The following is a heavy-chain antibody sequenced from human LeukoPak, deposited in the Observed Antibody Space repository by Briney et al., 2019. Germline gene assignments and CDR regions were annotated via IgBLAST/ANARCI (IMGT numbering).Heavy chain of an antibody. D-gene: IGHD5-18*01. V-gene: IGHV3-53*01. J-gene: IGHJ5*02. CDR2: FYSGGST. CDR1: GFTVSSNY. Sequence: GGSLRLSCVASGFTVSSNYMSWVRQAPGKGLEWVSMFYSGGSTFYADSVKGRFTISSDNSKNTLYPQMNSLRAEDTAVYYCAKGPGYSYGYWFDPWGQGTLVTVSS. CDR3: AKGPGYSYGYWFDP.